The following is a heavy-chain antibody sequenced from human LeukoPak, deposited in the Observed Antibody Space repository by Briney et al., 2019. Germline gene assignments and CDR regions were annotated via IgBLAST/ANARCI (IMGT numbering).Heavy chain of an antibody. Sequence: KASETLSLTCGVYGVSFSGYYWSWIRQPPGKWLEWIGEINHSGSTNYNPSLKSRVTISVDTSKNQFSLKLNSVTAADTAVYYCASSLRIPVASWGQGTLVTVSS. V-gene: IGHV4-34*01. CDR2: INHSGST. CDR3: ASSLRIPVAS. J-gene: IGHJ5*02. CDR1: GVSFSGYY. D-gene: IGHD6-19*01.